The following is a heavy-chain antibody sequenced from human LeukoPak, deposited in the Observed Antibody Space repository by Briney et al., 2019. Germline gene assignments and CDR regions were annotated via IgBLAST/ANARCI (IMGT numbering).Heavy chain of an antibody. J-gene: IGHJ4*02. D-gene: IGHD4-17*01. CDR1: GFTFINAR. Sequence: PGGSLRLSCAASGFTFINARMSWGPQAPGEGLEWGGRIKSKTDGGTTDYAAPVKGRFTISRDDSKNTLYLQMNSLKTEDTAVYYCTTDHDYGDYLDDYWGQGTLVTVSS. CDR3: TTDHDYGDYLDDY. CDR2: IKSKTDGGTT. V-gene: IGHV3-15*01.